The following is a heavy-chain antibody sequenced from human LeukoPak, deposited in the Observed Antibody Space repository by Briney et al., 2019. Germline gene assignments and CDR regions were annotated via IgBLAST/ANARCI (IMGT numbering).Heavy chain of an antibody. D-gene: IGHD6-6*01. J-gene: IGHJ3*02. CDR3: ARRRGFKAPNAFDI. CDR1: GYTFTSYG. Sequence: ASVKVSCKASGYTFTSYGISWVRQATGQGLEWMGWMNPNSGNTGYAQKFQGRVTMTRNTSISTAYMELSSLRSEDTAVYYCARRRGFKAPNAFDIWGQGTMVTVSS. CDR2: MNPNSGNT. V-gene: IGHV1-8*02.